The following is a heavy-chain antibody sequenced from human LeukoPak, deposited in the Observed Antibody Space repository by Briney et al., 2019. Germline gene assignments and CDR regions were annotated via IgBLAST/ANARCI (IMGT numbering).Heavy chain of an antibody. V-gene: IGHV3-7*01. CDR3: ARSRSGYYEDY. Sequence: GGSLRLSCAASGFTFSSYWMSWVRQAPGKGLEWVANIKEDGSEKYYVDSVKGRFTISRDNAKNSLSLQVNSLSAEDTAVYYCARSRSGYYEDYWGQGTLVTVSS. CDR1: GFTFSSYW. J-gene: IGHJ4*02. CDR2: IKEDGSEK. D-gene: IGHD3-22*01.